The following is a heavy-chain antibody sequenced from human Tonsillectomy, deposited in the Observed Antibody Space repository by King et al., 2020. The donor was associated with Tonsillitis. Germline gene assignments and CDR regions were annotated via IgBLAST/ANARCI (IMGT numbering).Heavy chain of an antibody. CDR1: GDSITSGNYF. CDR3: ARQREDYNILTGSRSSFDY. CDR2: MYYSGST. Sequence: LQLQESGPGLVKPSETLSLICNVSGDSITSGNYFWGWIRQPPGKGLEWIASMYYSGSTHYNPSLKSRVTISVDTSKNQFSLNLTSVTAADTAVYYCARQREDYNILTGSRSSFDYWGQGTLVTVSS. D-gene: IGHD3-9*01. J-gene: IGHJ4*02. V-gene: IGHV4-39*07.